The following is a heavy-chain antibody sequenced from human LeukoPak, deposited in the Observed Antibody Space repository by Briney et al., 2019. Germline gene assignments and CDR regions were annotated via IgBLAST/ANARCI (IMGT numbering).Heavy chain of an antibody. CDR1: GFTLSSYG. V-gene: IGHV3-23*01. CDR3: AKATPIDY. D-gene: IGHD4-23*01. Sequence: GGSLRLSCAASGFTLSSYGMSWVRQAPGKGLEWVSGISGSGGSTYYADAVKGRFTISRDNSKNMLYLQMNSLRAEDTAVYYCAKATPIDYWGQGTLVTVSS. J-gene: IGHJ4*02. CDR2: ISGSGGST.